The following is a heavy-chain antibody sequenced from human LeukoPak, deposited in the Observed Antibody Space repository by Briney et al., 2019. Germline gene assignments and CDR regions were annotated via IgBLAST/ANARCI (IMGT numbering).Heavy chain of an antibody. CDR2: IYTSGST. J-gene: IGHJ3*02. D-gene: IGHD6-6*01. CDR3: ALDSSSSSGDAFDI. Sequence: SETLSLTCAVYGGSISSYYWSWIRQPAGKGLEWIGRIYTSGSTNYNPSLKSRVTISVDTSKNQFSLKLSSVTAADTAVYYCALDSSSSSGDAFDIWGQGTMVTVSS. CDR1: GGSISSYY. V-gene: IGHV4-59*10.